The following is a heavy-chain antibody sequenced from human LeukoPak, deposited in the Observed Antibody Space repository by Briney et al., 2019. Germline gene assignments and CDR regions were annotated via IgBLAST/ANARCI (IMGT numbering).Heavy chain of an antibody. CDR2: ISGSGGSS. J-gene: IGHJ4*02. Sequence: PGGSLRLSCAASGFTFSSYAMSWVRQAPGKGLEWVSGISGSGGSSSYADSVKGRFTISRDNSKNTLYLQMNSLRAEDTAVYYCAKGWNGGYFDYWGQGTLVTVSS. CDR1: GFTFSSYA. CDR3: AKGWNGGYFDY. V-gene: IGHV3-23*01. D-gene: IGHD1-1*01.